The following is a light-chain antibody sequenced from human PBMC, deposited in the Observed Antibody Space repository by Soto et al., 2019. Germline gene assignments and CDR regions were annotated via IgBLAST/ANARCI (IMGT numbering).Light chain of an antibody. J-gene: IGKJ2*02. CDR2: DAS. V-gene: IGKV1-5*01. Sequence: DIQMTQSTSTLSASVGDRVTITCRASQSISSWLAWYQQKPGKAPKLLIYDASSLESGVPSRFSGSGSGTEFTLTISSLQPDDFATYYCQQYNSYSGTVGQGTKVDIK. CDR1: QSISSW. CDR3: QQYNSYSGT.